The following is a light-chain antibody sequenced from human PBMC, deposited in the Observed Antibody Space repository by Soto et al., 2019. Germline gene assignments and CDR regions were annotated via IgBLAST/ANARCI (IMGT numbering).Light chain of an antibody. V-gene: IGLV1-44*01. CDR1: SSNIGSNT. CDR2: RND. CDR3: VVWDDSLNAVV. Sequence: QAVATQPPSASAPPGQSVTISCSGRSSNIGSNTVNWCQQVPGEAPKLLIYRNDQRSPGVPDRFSGSKSGTSASLAIDGLQSEDEADYYCVVWDDSLNAVVFGGGTKLTVL. J-gene: IGLJ3*02.